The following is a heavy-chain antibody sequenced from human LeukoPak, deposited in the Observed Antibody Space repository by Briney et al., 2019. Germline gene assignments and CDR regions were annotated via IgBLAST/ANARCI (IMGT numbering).Heavy chain of an antibody. V-gene: IGHV3-9*01. Sequence: PGSSLRLSCAASGFTFADYPMHWVRQAPGKGLEWVSGISWNSGNKEYGDSVKGRFTVSRDNAKNSLHPQMNSLRADDTALYYCVKDRALVGGPYFYYMDVWGKGTMVTVS. CDR3: VKDRALVGGPYFYYMDV. J-gene: IGHJ6*03. D-gene: IGHD1-26*01. CDR1: GFTFADYP. CDR2: ISWNSGNK.